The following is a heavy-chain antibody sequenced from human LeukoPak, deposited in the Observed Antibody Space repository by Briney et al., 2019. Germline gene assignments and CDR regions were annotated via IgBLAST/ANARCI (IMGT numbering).Heavy chain of an antibody. J-gene: IGHJ4*02. D-gene: IGHD4-17*01. CDR3: ASLSVNLSY. V-gene: IGHV3-23*01. Sequence: GGSLRLSCAASGFTFSSYAMSWVRQAPGKGLEWVSAISGSGGSTYYADSVKGRFTISRDNAKNSLYLQMNSLRAEDTAVYYCASLSVNLSYWGQGTLVTVSS. CDR1: GFTFSSYA. CDR2: ISGSGGST.